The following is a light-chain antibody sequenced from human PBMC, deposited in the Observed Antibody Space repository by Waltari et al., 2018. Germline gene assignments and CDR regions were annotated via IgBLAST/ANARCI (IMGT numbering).Light chain of an antibody. CDR3: AAWDGSLRCWL. V-gene: IGLV1-47*01. CDR2: RND. J-gene: IGLJ3*02. Sequence: QSVLTQPPSASGTPGQRVTISCSGSGSNIGSNYLYWYQQFPGSAPKLLMYRNDQRPSGLPDRFSVSKAGTSGSLVISGLRSEDEADYYCAAWDGSLRCWLFGGGTKLTGL. CDR1: GSNIGSNY.